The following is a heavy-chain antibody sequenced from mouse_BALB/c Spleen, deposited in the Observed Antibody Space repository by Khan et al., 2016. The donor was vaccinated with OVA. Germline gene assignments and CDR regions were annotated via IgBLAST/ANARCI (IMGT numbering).Heavy chain of an antibody. V-gene: IGHV5-6-3*01. CDR1: GFTFSGYG. Sequence: EVELVESGGGLVQPGGSLKLSCAAAGFTFSGYGMSWVRQTPDKRLELVATINSNGGTSYYPDSVKGRFTISRDNAKNTLHLHMSSLKSEDTAMXYGARDYYRYGEGYWYFDVWGAGTTVTVSS. CDR3: ARDYYRYGEGYWYFDV. CDR2: INSNGGTS. D-gene: IGHD2-14*01. J-gene: IGHJ1*01.